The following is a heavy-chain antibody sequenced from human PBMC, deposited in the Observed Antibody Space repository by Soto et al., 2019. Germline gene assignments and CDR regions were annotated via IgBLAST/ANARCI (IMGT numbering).Heavy chain of an antibody. J-gene: IGHJ5*02. CDR2: INPNSGGT. CDR1: GYTFTGYY. D-gene: IGHD3-3*01. Sequence: ASVEVSCKASGYTFTGYYMHWVRQAPGQGLEWMGWINPNSGGTNYAQKFQGRVTMTRDTSISTAYMELSRLRSDDTAVYYCAREGLRFLEWLFTTRNWFDPWGQGTLVTVSS. CDR3: AREGLRFLEWLFTTRNWFDP. V-gene: IGHV1-2*02.